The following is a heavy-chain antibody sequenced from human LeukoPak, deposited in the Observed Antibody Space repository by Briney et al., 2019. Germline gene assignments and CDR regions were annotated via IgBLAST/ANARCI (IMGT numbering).Heavy chain of an antibody. CDR2: ITSSSASM. CDR1: GFTFTTYS. CDR3: ARTYYDILTAYNPYFDY. V-gene: IGHV3-21*01. D-gene: IGHD3-9*01. Sequence: GGSLRLSCAASGFTFTTYSMNWVRQAPGKGLEWVSSITSSSASMYYADSVKGRFTISRDNAKNSLYLQINSLRAEDTAVYYCARTYYDILTAYNPYFDYWGQGTLVTVSS. J-gene: IGHJ4*02.